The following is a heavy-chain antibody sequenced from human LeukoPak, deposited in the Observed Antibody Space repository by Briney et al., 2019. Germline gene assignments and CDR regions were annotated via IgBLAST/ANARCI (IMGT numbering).Heavy chain of an antibody. CDR2: INGDGSTT. J-gene: IGHJ4*02. CDR3: VPYNWNYALNY. Sequence: PGGSLRLSCAASGFTYSPYWMHWVRQARGKGLVWVSRINGDGSTTTYADSVKGRFTISRDNAKNTLYLQMNSLRDEDTAVYCCVPYNWNYALNYWGQGTLVAVFS. CDR1: GFTYSPYW. V-gene: IGHV3-74*01. D-gene: IGHD1-7*01.